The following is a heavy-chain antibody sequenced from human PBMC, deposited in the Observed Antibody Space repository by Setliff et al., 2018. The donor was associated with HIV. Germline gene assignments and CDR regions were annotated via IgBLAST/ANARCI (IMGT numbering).Heavy chain of an antibody. CDR3: ATITVAGTGAFDI. J-gene: IGHJ3*02. D-gene: IGHD6-19*01. V-gene: IGHV1-18*01. Sequence: ASVKVSCKASGYTFSSYGISWVRQAPGQGLEWMGGISVYNGNTKYAQNMQGRVTMTTDTSTTTAYMELRSLRSDDTAVYYCATITVAGTGAFDIWGQGTMVTVSS. CDR1: GYTFSSYG. CDR2: ISVYNGNT.